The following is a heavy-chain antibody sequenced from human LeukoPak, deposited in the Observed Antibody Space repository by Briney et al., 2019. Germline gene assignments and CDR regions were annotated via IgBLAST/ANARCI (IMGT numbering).Heavy chain of an antibody. D-gene: IGHD3-10*01. CDR3: ARYYGGNTFDI. CDR1: GFTFSSYA. Sequence: PGGSLRLSCAASGFTFSSYAMSWVRQRPGKGLEGVGLIYPGDSDTRYSPSFQGQVTMSADKSISPAYLQWSSLKASDTAMYYCARYYGGNTFDIWGQGTMVTVSS. CDR2: IYPGDSDT. J-gene: IGHJ3*02. V-gene: IGHV5-51*01.